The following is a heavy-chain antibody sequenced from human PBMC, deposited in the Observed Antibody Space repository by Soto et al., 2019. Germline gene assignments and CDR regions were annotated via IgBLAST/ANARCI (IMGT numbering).Heavy chain of an antibody. D-gene: IGHD6-19*01. CDR2: ISYDGSNK. CDR1: GFTFSSYG. CDR3: AKGIAVADWFDP. V-gene: IGHV3-30*18. J-gene: IGHJ5*02. Sequence: QVQLVESGGGVVQPGRSLRLSCAASGFTFSSYGMHWVRQAPGKGLEWVAVISYDGSNKYYADSVKGRFTISRDNSKNTLYLQMNSLRAEDTAVYYCAKGIAVADWFDPWGQGTLVTVSS.